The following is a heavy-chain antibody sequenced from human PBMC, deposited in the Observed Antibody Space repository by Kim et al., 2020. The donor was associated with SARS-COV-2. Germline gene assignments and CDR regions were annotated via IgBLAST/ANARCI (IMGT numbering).Heavy chain of an antibody. CDR3: ARRREGAGYYFDY. J-gene: IGHJ4*01. D-gene: IGHD3-16*01. Sequence: GGSLRLSCAGSGFTFSDHYMDWVRQAPGKGLEWIGRIRNKANGYVTQYAPSVKDRFSISRDDSKSSLSLQMNSLKIEDTAVYYCARRREGAGYYFDYWG. CDR2: IRNKANGYVT. CDR1: GFTFSDHY. V-gene: IGHV3-72*01.